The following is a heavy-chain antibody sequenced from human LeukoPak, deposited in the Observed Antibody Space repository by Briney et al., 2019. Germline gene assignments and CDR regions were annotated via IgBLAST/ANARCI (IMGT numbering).Heavy chain of an antibody. CDR2: IWYDGSNK. Sequence: QPGGSLRLSCAASGFTFSSYGMHWVRQAPGKGLEWVAVIWYDGSNKYYADSVKGRFTISRDNAKNSLYLQMNSLRADDTAVYYCARDLVDYWGQGTLVTVSS. CDR3: ARDLVDY. V-gene: IGHV3-33*01. J-gene: IGHJ4*02. CDR1: GFTFSSYG. D-gene: IGHD6-6*01.